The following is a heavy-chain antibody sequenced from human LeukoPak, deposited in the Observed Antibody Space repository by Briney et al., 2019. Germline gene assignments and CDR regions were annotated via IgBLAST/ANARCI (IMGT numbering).Heavy chain of an antibody. D-gene: IGHD1-7*01. Sequence: PSETLSLTCIVSGGSISSYYWSWIRQPAGKGLEWIGRIYSSGSTNYNPSLKSRVTLSVDTSKNQFSLKLTSVTAADTAVYYCARGYGTTADLIHLWGRGTLVTVSS. J-gene: IGHJ5*02. CDR3: ARGYGTTADLIHL. CDR1: GGSISSYY. V-gene: IGHV4-4*07. CDR2: IYSSGST.